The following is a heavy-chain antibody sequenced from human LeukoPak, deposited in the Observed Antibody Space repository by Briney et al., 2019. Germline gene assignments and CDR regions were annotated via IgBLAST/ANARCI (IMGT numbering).Heavy chain of an antibody. CDR1: GNTLTELS. CDR2: FDPEHGET. J-gene: IGHJ6*04. D-gene: IGHD3-10*01. CDR3: ATEADGSLTV. Sequence: ASVKVSCKVSGNTLTELSMHWVRQVPGKGLEWMGGFDPEHGETIYAQKFQGRVTMTEDTSTDTAYMELSTLKSGDTAVYYCATEADGSLTVWGKGTMVTVSS. V-gene: IGHV1-24*01.